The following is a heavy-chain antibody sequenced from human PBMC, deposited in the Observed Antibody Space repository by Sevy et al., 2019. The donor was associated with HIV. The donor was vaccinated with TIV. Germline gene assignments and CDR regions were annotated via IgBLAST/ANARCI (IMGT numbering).Heavy chain of an antibody. V-gene: IGHV4-61*02. J-gene: IGHJ4*02. D-gene: IGHD3-16*02. CDR1: GGSISSGSYY. CDR2: IYTSGST. CDR3: ARSREITFGGVIAARYYFDY. Sequence: SETLSLTCTVSGGSISSGSYYWSWIRQPAGQGLEWIGRIYTSGSTNYNPSLKSRVTMSVDTSKNQFSLKLSSVTAADTAVYYCARSREITFGGVIAARYYFDYWGQGTLVTVSS.